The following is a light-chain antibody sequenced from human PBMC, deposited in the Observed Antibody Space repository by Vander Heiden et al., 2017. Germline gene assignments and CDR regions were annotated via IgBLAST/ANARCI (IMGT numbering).Light chain of an antibody. Sequence: IQLTPSPSFLSASVGDRVTITCRASQGISSYLAWYQQKPGKAPKLLIYAASTLQSGVPSRFSGSGSGTEFTLTISSLQPEDFATYYCLQFNSYPLTFGGGTKVEIK. CDR1: QGISSY. CDR2: AAS. J-gene: IGKJ4*01. V-gene: IGKV1-9*01. CDR3: LQFNSYPLT.